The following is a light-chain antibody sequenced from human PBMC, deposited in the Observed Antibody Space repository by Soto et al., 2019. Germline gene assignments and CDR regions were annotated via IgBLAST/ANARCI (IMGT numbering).Light chain of an antibody. Sequence: LTQPASVSGSPGQSITISCTGTSSDVGAYNYVSWYQQHPGKAPKLMIYDVSNRPSGVSSRFSGSKSGNTASLTFSGLQAEDEADYYCSSYTTSSIYVFGTGTKVTVL. J-gene: IGLJ1*01. V-gene: IGLV2-14*01. CDR1: SSDVGAYNY. CDR2: DVS. CDR3: SSYTTSSIYV.